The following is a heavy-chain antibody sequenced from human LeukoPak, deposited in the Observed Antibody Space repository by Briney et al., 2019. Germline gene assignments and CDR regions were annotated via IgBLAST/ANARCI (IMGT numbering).Heavy chain of an antibody. V-gene: IGHV3-30*03. CDR2: VSSDGSNK. Sequence: GGSLRLSCAASGFTFSSYGIHWVRQAPGKGLEWVAVVSSDGSNKYYADSVKGRFTISRDTSKNMLYLQMNSLGAEDTAVYYCARGYSSSWLGYFDYRGQGTLVTVSS. J-gene: IGHJ4*02. CDR3: ARGYSSSWLGYFDY. D-gene: IGHD6-13*01. CDR1: GFTFSSYG.